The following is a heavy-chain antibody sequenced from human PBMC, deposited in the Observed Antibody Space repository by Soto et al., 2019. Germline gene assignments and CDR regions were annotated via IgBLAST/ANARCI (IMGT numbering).Heavy chain of an antibody. CDR1: GFTFSSYS. J-gene: IGHJ6*02. D-gene: IGHD3-22*01. V-gene: IGHV3-21*01. Sequence: PGGSLRLSCAASGFTFSSYSMNWVRQAPGKGLEWVSSISSSSSYIYYADSVKGRFTISRDNAKNSLYLQMNSLRAEDTAVYYCARELKNYYDSSGYLPRSYYGMDVWGQGTTVTVSS. CDR3: ARELKNYYDSSGYLPRSYYGMDV. CDR2: ISSSSSYI.